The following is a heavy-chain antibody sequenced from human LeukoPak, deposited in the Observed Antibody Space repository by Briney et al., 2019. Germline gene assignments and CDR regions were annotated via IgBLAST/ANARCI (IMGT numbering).Heavy chain of an antibody. CDR2: ISSSSSTI. CDR1: GFTFSSYA. J-gene: IGHJ4*02. CDR3: ARALVGATPMVY. Sequence: GGSLRLSCAASGFTFSSYAMSWVRQAPGKGLEWLSYISSSSSTIYYADSVKGRFTISRDNAKNSLYLQMNSLRAEDTAVYYCARALVGATPMVYWGQGTLVTVSS. D-gene: IGHD1-26*01. V-gene: IGHV3-48*01.